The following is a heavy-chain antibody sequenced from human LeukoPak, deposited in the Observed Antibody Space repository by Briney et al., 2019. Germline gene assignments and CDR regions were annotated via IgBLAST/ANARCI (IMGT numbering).Heavy chain of an antibody. CDR1: GFTFSTYA. Sequence: PGGSLRLSCAASGFTFSTYAMSWVRQAPGKGLEWVSCINGRGGSTYYADSVKGRFTISRDNSKNTLYLHMSSLRADDTAIYYCAKGAYYDCSGSLDYWGQGTLVTVSS. J-gene: IGHJ4*02. CDR2: INGRGGST. D-gene: IGHD3-22*01. CDR3: AKGAYYDCSGSLDY. V-gene: IGHV3-23*01.